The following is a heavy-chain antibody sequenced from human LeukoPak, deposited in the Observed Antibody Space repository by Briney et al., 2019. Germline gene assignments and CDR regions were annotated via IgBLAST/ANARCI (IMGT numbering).Heavy chain of an antibody. D-gene: IGHD6-19*01. Sequence: GRCLRLSCAASGFTFSSYGMHWVRQAPGKGLEWVAVIWNDGSKSNYPDSVKGRFTISRDDSKNTLFLQMSSLRVEDTAVYYCARFRSGWYMDYWGQGTLVTVSS. CDR3: ARFRSGWYMDY. CDR1: GFTFSSYG. J-gene: IGHJ4*02. V-gene: IGHV3-33*01. CDR2: IWNDGSKS.